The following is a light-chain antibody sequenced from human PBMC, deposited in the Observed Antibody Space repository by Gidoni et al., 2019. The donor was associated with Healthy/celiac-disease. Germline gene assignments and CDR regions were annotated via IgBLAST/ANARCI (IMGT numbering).Light chain of an antibody. Sequence: EIVMTQSPATLSVSPGERATPSCRASQSVSSIVAWYQQKTGHAPRLLIYGASTRATGIAARCSGSGCGTEFTLTSSSLQSEDLAVYYWQQYNNWRTFGQGTKVEIK. V-gene: IGKV3-15*01. CDR2: GAS. CDR1: QSVSSI. J-gene: IGKJ1*01. CDR3: QQYNNWRT.